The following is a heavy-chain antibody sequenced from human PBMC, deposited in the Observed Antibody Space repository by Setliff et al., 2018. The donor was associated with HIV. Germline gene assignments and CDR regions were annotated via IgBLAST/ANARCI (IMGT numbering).Heavy chain of an antibody. CDR2: IDSSGSAV. Sequence: GGSLRLSCAASGFTFSDSEMNWVRQAPGKGLEWVAYIDSSGSAVFYADSMKGRFTISRDNAKNSLYLQMNSLRAEDTAVYYCARATAAWDDAFDIWGQGTMVTVSS. J-gene: IGHJ3*02. CDR3: ARATAAWDDAFDI. D-gene: IGHD6-13*01. CDR1: GFTFSDSE. V-gene: IGHV3-48*03.